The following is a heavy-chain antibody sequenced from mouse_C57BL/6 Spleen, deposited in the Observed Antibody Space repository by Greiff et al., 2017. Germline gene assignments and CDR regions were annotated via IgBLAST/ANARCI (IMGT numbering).Heavy chain of an antibody. Sequence: EVMLVEPEGGLVQPGSSMKLSCTASGFTFSDYYMAWVRQVPEKGLEWVANINYDGSSTYYLDSLKSRFIISRDNAKNILYLQMSSLKSEDTATYYYARDTFIPLDYWGQGTTLTVSS. J-gene: IGHJ2*01. D-gene: IGHD1-1*01. V-gene: IGHV5-16*01. CDR1: GFTFSDYY. CDR3: ARDTFIPLDY. CDR2: INYDGSST.